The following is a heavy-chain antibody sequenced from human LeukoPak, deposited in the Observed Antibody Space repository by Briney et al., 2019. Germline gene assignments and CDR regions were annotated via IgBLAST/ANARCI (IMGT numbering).Heavy chain of an antibody. J-gene: IGHJ4*02. CDR3: ATGYYSSGWPFDY. V-gene: IGHV1-24*01. CDR2: FDPEDGET. CDR1: GYTLTELS. D-gene: IGHD6-19*01. Sequence: RASVKVSCKVSGYTLTELSMHWVRQAPGKGLEWMGGFDPEDGETIYAQKFQGRVTMTEDTSTDTAYMELSSLRSEDTAVYYCATGYYSSGWPFDYWGQGTLVTVSS.